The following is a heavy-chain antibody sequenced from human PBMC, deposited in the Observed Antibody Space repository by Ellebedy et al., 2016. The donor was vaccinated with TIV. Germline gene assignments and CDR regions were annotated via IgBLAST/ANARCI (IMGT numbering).Heavy chain of an antibody. Sequence: AASVKVSCKASGYTFTNYGISWVRQAPGQGLEWMGWISTYNGNTNFAQKLQGRVTMTTDTATSTAYMELSSLRSEDTAVYYCARERYSRVELDYWGQGTLVTVSS. D-gene: IGHD6-13*01. V-gene: IGHV1-18*01. CDR3: ARERYSRVELDY. CDR1: GYTFTNYG. CDR2: ISTYNGNT. J-gene: IGHJ4*02.